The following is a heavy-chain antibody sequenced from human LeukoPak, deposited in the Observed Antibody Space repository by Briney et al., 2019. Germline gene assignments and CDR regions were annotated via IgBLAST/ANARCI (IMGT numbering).Heavy chain of an antibody. CDR2: IYYSGST. CDR1: GGSFSTYY. Sequence: PSETLSLTCTVSGGSFSTYYWSWIRQPPGKGLEWIGYIYYSGSTNYNPSLKSRVTISVDMSKNQFSLKLSSVTAADTAVYYCARAWDYYDSRGLYLRYFDYWGQGTLVTVSS. J-gene: IGHJ4*02. CDR3: ARAWDYYDSRGLYLRYFDY. D-gene: IGHD3-22*01. V-gene: IGHV4-59*01.